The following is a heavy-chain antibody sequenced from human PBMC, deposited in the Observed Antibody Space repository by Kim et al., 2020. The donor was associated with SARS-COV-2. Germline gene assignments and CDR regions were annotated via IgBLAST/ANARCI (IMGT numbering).Heavy chain of an antibody. D-gene: IGHD4-4*01. Sequence: ASVKVSFKASGYTFKTYPIHWLRQAPGQTLEWMGWVNAANDQTKYSQKFQGRITISRDTSANTAYMELRSLTTKDTAFYYCVRDMNPTVYDYWGQGTLVTVSS. V-gene: IGHV1-3*01. CDR1: GYTFKTYP. CDR2: VNAANDQT. J-gene: IGHJ4*02. CDR3: VRDMNPTVYDY.